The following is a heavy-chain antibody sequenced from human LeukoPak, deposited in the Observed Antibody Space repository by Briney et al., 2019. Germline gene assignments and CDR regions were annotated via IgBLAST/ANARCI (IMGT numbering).Heavy chain of an antibody. CDR1: GGSISSGGYY. D-gene: IGHD3-22*01. CDR3: ARGAITMIIWGYFDY. Sequence: SETLSLTCTVSGGSISSGGYYWSWIRQHPGKGLEWIGYIYYSGSTYYNPSLKSRVTISVDTSKNQFSLKLSSVTAADTAVYYCARGAITMIIWGYFDYWGQGTLVTVSS. CDR2: IYYSGST. V-gene: IGHV4-31*03. J-gene: IGHJ4*02.